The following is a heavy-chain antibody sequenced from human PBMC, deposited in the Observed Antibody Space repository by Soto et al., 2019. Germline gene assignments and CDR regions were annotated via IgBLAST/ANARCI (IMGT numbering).Heavy chain of an antibody. CDR1: GFTFSNAW. V-gene: IGHV3-15*01. CDR2: IKSRADGGTA. Sequence: EVQLVESGGGLVKPGGSLRLSCAASGFTFSNAWMSWVRQAPGKGLEWVGRIKSRADGGTADHAAPVKGRFAISRDDSKNTLYLRMNSLKTEDTALYYCATLGGNLGAFDYWGQGTLVTVSS. D-gene: IGHD3-16*01. CDR3: ATLGGNLGAFDY. J-gene: IGHJ4*02.